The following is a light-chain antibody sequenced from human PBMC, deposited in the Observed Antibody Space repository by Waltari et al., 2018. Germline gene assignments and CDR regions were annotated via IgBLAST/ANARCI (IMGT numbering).Light chain of an antibody. J-gene: IGKJ1*01. Sequence: DIQMTQSPSTLSASVGDRVNITFRASQDIGGRLAWYQQKPGKAPKLLVYKASSLESGVPSRFSGSGSGTEYTLSISSLEPDDFATYHCQQYQSHWTFGQGTKVEVQ. CDR2: KAS. CDR1: QDIGGR. CDR3: QQYQSHWT. V-gene: IGKV1-5*03.